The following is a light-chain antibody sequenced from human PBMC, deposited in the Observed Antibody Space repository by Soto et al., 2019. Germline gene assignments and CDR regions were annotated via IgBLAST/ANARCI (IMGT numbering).Light chain of an antibody. V-gene: IGKV1-5*01. Sequence: DIQMTQSPSTLSASVGDRVTITCRAGQSISSWLAWYQQKPGKAPKLLIYDASSLESGVPSRFSGSGSGTEFTLTISSLQPDDFATYYCQQYNSYSTFGQGNKVDIK. CDR2: DAS. CDR1: QSISSW. J-gene: IGKJ1*01. CDR3: QQYNSYST.